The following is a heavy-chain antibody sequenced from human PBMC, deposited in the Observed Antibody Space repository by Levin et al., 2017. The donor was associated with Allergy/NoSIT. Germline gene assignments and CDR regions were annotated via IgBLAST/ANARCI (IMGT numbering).Heavy chain of an antibody. V-gene: IGHV4-34*01. J-gene: IGHJ4*02. CDR3: ASIAVAGTINDY. CDR2: INHSGST. Sequence: SGTLSLTCAVYGGSFSGYYWSWIRQPPGKGLEWIGEINHSGSTNYNPSLKSRVTISVDTSKNQFSLKLSSVTAADTAVYYCASIAVAGTINDYWGQGTLVTVSS. D-gene: IGHD6-19*01. CDR1: GGSFSGYY.